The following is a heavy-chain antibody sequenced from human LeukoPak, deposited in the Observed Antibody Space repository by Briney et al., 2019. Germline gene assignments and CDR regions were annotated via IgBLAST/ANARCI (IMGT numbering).Heavy chain of an antibody. CDR2: IYPGDSDT. Sequence: GESLKISCKGSGYSFTSYWIGWVRQMPGKGLEWMGIIYPGDSDTRYSPSFQGQVTISADKSISTAYLQWSSLKASDTAMYYCARHVTVTCGGDCYSGVFDYWGQGTLVTVSS. D-gene: IGHD2-21*02. CDR1: GYSFTSYW. CDR3: ARHVTVTCGGDCYSGVFDY. J-gene: IGHJ4*02. V-gene: IGHV5-51*01.